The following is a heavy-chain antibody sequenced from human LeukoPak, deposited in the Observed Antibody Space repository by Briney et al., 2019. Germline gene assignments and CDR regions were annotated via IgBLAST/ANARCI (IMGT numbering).Heavy chain of an antibody. CDR1: GYTFTDYY. CDR2: IIPIFGTA. D-gene: IGHD5-18*01. V-gene: IGHV1-69*13. Sequence: GASVKVSCKASGYTFTDYYMHWVRQAPGQGLEWMGGIIPIFGTANYAQKFQGRVTITADESTSTAYMELSSLRSEDTAVYYCARASTGYSYGYRLEYYYYYMDVWGKGTTVTISS. J-gene: IGHJ6*03. CDR3: ARASTGYSYGYRLEYYYYYMDV.